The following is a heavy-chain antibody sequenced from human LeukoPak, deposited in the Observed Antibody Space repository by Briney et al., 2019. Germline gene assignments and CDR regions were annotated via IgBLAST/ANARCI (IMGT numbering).Heavy chain of an antibody. V-gene: IGHV1-2*02. Sequence: ASVKVSCKASGYTFTSYGISWVRQAPGQGLEWMGWINPNSGGTNYAQKFQGRVTMTRDTSISTAYMELSRLRSDDTAVYYCAREVRYSRNFDYWGQGTLVTVSS. D-gene: IGHD6-13*01. J-gene: IGHJ4*02. CDR1: GYTFTSYG. CDR2: INPNSGGT. CDR3: AREVRYSRNFDY.